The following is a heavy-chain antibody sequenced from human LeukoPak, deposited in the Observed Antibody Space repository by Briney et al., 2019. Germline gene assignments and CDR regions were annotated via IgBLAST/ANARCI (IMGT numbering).Heavy chain of an antibody. D-gene: IGHD6-19*01. V-gene: IGHV4-4*07. CDR2: IYTSGST. CDR1: GGSISSYY. CDR3: ARDSVAGYYYGMDV. Sequence: SETLSLTCTVSGGSISSYYWSWIRQPAGKGLEWIGRIYTSGSTNYNPSLKSRVTMSVDTSKNQFSLKLSPVTAADTAVYYCARDSVAGYYYGMDVWGQGTAVTVSS. J-gene: IGHJ6*02.